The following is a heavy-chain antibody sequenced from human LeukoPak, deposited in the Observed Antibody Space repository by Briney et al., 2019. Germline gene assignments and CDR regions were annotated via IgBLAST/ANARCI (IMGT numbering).Heavy chain of an antibody. J-gene: IGHJ4*02. CDR2: ISSSGSTI. CDR1: GFTFSGSA. Sequence: GGSLRLSCAASGFTFSGSAMSWVRQAPGKGLEWVSCISSSGSTIYYADSVKGRFTISRDNAKNSLYLQMNSLRAEDTAVYYCARVGGNWSPDYWGQGTLVTVSS. CDR3: ARVGGNWSPDY. V-gene: IGHV3-48*03.